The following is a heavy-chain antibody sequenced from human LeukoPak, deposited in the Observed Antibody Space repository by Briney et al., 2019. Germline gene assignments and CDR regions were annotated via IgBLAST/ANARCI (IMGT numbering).Heavy chain of an antibody. CDR3: ARGALDTKTRFDY. CDR2: IYYSGST. CDR1: GGSISGYY. D-gene: IGHD5-18*01. J-gene: IGHJ4*02. Sequence: SETLSLTCTVSGGSISGYYWSWIRQPPGKGLEWIGYIYYSGSTKYNPSLKSRVTISVDASKNQFSLRLSSLTAADTAVYYCARGALDTKTRFDYWGREPWSPSPQ. V-gene: IGHV4-59*01.